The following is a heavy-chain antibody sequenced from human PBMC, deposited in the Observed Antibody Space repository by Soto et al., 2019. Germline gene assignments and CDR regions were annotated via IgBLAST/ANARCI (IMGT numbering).Heavy chain of an antibody. J-gene: IGHJ4*02. D-gene: IGHD3-22*01. CDR3: AKDGVPDYYDSSGFYDY. Sequence: QVQLVESGGGVVQPGRSLRLSCAASGFTFSSYGMHWVRQAPGKGLEWVAVISYDGSNKYYADSVKGRFTIYRDNSKNTLYLQMNSLRAEDTAVYYWAKDGVPDYYDSSGFYDYWGQGTLVTVSS. CDR1: GFTFSSYG. CDR2: ISYDGSNK. V-gene: IGHV3-30*18.